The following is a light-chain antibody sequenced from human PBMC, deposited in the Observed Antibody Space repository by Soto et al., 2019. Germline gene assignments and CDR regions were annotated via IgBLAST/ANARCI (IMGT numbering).Light chain of an antibody. J-gene: IGLJ2*01. CDR1: SSDVGGYNY. V-gene: IGLV2-8*01. Sequence: QSALTQPPSASGSPGQSVTISRTGTSSDVGGYNYVSWYQQHPGKAPKLMIYEVTKRPSGVPYRFSGSKSGNTASLTVSGLQAEDEADYYCSSYAGSNNYVVFGGGTKLTVL. CDR3: SSYAGSNNYVV. CDR2: EVT.